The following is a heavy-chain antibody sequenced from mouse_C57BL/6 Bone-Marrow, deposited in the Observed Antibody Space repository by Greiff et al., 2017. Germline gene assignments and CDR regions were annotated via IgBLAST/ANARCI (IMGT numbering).Heavy chain of an antibody. D-gene: IGHD2-4*01. V-gene: IGHV1-59*01. CDR3: ARNDDDVDY. CDR1: GYTFTSYW. CDR2: IDPYDSYT. J-gene: IGHJ2*01. Sequence: VLLQQPGAELVRPGTSVKLSCKASGYTFTSYWMHWVKQRPGQGLEWIGVIDPYDSYTNYNQQFKGKATLTVDTSSSTAYMQLSSLTSEDSTVYYSARNDDDVDYWGQGTTLTVSS.